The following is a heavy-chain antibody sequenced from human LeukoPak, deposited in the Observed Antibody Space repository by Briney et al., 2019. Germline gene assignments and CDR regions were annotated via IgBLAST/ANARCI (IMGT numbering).Heavy chain of an antibody. D-gene: IGHD3-3*01. CDR1: GGSISSYY. CDR2: IYYSGST. CDR3: ARPRGLDFWSGYPNYYFDY. J-gene: IGHJ4*02. V-gene: IGHV4-59*08. Sequence: PSETLSLTCTASGGSISSYYWSWIRQPPGKGLEWIGYIYYSGSTNYNPSLKSRVTISVDTSKNQFSLKLSSVTAADTAVYYCARPRGLDFWSGYPNYYFDYWGQGTLVTVSS.